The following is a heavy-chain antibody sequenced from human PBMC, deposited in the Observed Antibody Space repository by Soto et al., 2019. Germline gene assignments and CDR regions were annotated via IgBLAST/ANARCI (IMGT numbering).Heavy chain of an antibody. D-gene: IGHD2-8*02. CDR1: GGSIRSNNYY. Sequence: SETLSLTCTVSGGSIRSNNYYWGWIRQPPGKGLEWIGSIYYSGSIYYEPSLKSRVTISVDTSKNQFSLKLSSVTAADTGVYHCARATGGFIVDYWGQGTLVPVYS. J-gene: IGHJ4*02. CDR3: ARATGGFIVDY. V-gene: IGHV4-39*01. CDR2: IYYSGSI.